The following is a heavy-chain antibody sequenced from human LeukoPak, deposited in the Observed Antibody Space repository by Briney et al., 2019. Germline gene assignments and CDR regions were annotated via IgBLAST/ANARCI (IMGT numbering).Heavy chain of an antibody. Sequence: SETLSLTCAVSGGTISSSNWWSWVRQPPGKGLEWIGEIYHSGSTNYNPSLKSRVTISVDKSKNQFSLKLSSVTAADTAVYYCARWTAEGYYFDYWGQGTLVTVSS. J-gene: IGHJ4*02. CDR3: ARWTAEGYYFDY. V-gene: IGHV4-4*02. CDR1: GGTISSSNW. CDR2: IYHSGST. D-gene: IGHD2-15*01.